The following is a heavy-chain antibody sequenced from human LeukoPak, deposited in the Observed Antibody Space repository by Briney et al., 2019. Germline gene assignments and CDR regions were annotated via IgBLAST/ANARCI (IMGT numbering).Heavy chain of an antibody. Sequence: SQTLSLTCAISGDSVSSNSAAWNWIRLSPSRGLEWLGRTYFRSMWYNDYAVSVAGRITIHPDTSKNQFSLQLNSVTPEDTAVYYCARDRLGMGYWGQGTLVTVSS. CDR3: ARDRLGMGY. CDR1: GDSVSSNSAA. D-gene: IGHD7-27*01. CDR2: TYFRSMWYN. V-gene: IGHV6-1*01. J-gene: IGHJ4*02.